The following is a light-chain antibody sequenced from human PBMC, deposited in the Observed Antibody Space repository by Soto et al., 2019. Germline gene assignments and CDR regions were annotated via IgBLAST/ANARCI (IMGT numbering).Light chain of an antibody. V-gene: IGLV2-11*01. CDR3: CSYAGSYTLWV. CDR2: DVS. J-gene: IGLJ3*02. Sequence: QSALTQPRSVSGSPGQSVTISCTGTSSDVGGYNFVSWYQQYPGKAPKLIIYDVSKRPSGVPDRFSGSKSGNTASLTISGLRAEDEADYYCCSYAGSYTLWVFGGGTKVTVL. CDR1: SSDVGGYNF.